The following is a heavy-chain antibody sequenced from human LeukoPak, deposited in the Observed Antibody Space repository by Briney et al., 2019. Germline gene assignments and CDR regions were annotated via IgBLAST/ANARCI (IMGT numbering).Heavy chain of an antibody. CDR3: ARGSNYDSSGYYHDY. J-gene: IGHJ4*02. Sequence: PSETLSLTCTVPGGSISGYSWNWLRQTSGKGLEWIGYVYYSGNTNYNPSLKSRVTISVDTTNNQFSLRLTSVTAADTAMYYCARGSNYDSSGYYHDYWGQGTLVTVSS. V-gene: IGHV4-59*01. CDR2: VYYSGNT. CDR1: GGSISGYS. D-gene: IGHD3-22*01.